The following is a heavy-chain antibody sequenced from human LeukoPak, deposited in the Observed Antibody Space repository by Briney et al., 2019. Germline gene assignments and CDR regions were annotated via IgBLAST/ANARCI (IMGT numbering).Heavy chain of an antibody. D-gene: IGHD3-10*01. V-gene: IGHV4-61*02. CDR3: ARGYYYRT. J-gene: IGHJ4*02. CDR1: GGSVGSDNSY. CDR2: IYAEGSS. Sequence: PSQTLSLTCTVSGGSVGSDNSYWNWIRQPAGKGLEWIGRIYAEGSSTYNPSLKSRGTILVDTSKNLSSPRLRSMTAADTAVYYGARGYYYRTWGQGTLVTVSS.